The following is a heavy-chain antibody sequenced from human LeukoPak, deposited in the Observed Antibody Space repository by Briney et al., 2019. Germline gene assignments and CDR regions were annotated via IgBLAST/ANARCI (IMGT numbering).Heavy chain of an antibody. CDR3: ARRIADSWYFDY. Sequence: GASLKISSRGSGYSFTTYWIGWVRQMPGKGLEWMGIIYPGDSDTRYSPSFQGQVTISADKSISSAYLQWSSLKASDTAIYYCARRIADSWYFDYWGQGTLVTVSS. J-gene: IGHJ4*02. CDR1: GYSFTTYW. CDR2: IYPGDSDT. D-gene: IGHD6-13*01. V-gene: IGHV5-51*01.